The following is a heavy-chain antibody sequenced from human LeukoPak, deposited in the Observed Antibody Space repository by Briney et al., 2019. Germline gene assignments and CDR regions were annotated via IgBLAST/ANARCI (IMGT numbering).Heavy chain of an antibody. V-gene: IGHV5-51*01. CDR2: IYPGDSDT. CDR3: ARTISSSWYFDY. D-gene: IGHD6-13*01. J-gene: IGHJ4*02. CDR1: GYIFTSYW. Sequence: GESLKISCKGSGYIFTSYWIGWVRQMPGKGLEWMGIIYPGDSDTRYSPSFQGQVTISADKSINTAYLQWSSLKASDTAMYYCARTISSSWYFDYWGQGTLLTVSS.